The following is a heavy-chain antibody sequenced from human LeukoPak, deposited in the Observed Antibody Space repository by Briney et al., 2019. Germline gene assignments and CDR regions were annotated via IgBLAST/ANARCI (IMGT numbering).Heavy chain of an antibody. D-gene: IGHD1-1*01. V-gene: IGHV1-8*03. CDR2: MNPNSGTA. J-gene: IGHJ6*03. CDR1: GYTFTNYD. CDR3: ARGRSPGTSMEYYYYMDV. Sequence: ASVKVSCKASGYTFTNYDINWVRQATGQGLEWMGWMNPNSGTAGYAQKFLGRVTITRNTSISTTYMELSSLRSEDTAVYYCARGRSPGTSMEYYYYMDVWGKGTTVTVSS.